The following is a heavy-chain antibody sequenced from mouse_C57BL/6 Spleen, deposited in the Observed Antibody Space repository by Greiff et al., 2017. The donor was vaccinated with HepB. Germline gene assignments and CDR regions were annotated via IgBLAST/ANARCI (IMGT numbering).Heavy chain of an antibody. D-gene: IGHD2-1*01. J-gene: IGHJ4*01. Sequence: EVKVEESGPGLVKPSQSLSLTCSVTGYSITSGYYWNWIRQFPGNKLEWMGYISYDGSNNYNPSLKNRISITRDTSKNQFFLKLNSVTTEDTATYYCARDGNYAYAMDYWGQRTSVTVSS. V-gene: IGHV3-6*01. CDR3: ARDGNYAYAMDY. CDR1: GYSITSGYY. CDR2: ISYDGSN.